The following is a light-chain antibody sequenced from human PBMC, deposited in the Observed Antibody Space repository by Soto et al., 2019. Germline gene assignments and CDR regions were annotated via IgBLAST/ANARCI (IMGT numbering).Light chain of an antibody. CDR3: QQTYSTLFT. CDR1: QDISSY. J-gene: IGKJ3*01. Sequence: DIQMTQSPSSLSASVGDSVTITCRASQDISSYLNWYQQKPGKAPKLLIYAASTLHSGVPSRFSGSESGTDFTLTISSLQPEYFATYYCQQTYSTLFTFGPGTKSGFQT. CDR2: AAS. V-gene: IGKV1-39*01.